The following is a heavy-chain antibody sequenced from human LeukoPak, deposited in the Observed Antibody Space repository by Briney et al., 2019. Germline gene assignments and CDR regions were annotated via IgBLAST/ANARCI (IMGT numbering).Heavy chain of an antibody. Sequence: GGSLRLSCVASGFTFSTSGMHWVRQSPGKGLDWVAFIRNEGNKYNYAESVKGRFTISRDNSKNTLYLQMDSLSAEDTAVYYCVKVDTWGQGILVTVSS. V-gene: IGHV3-30*02. J-gene: IGHJ4*02. D-gene: IGHD5-18*01. CDR1: GFTFSTSG. CDR2: IRNEGNKY. CDR3: VKVDT.